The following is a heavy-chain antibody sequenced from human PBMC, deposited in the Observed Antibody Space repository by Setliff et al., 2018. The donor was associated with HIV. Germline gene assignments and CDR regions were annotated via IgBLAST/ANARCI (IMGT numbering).Heavy chain of an antibody. D-gene: IGHD3-10*01. CDR3: ARNRVPSSL. Sequence: SETLSLTCTVSGGSISNYYWSWIRQPPGKTLEWIGYIYYSGGTTYNPSLKSRVTISLDTPKNQFSLKLNSVIAADTAVYYCARNRVPSSLWGQGTLVTVSS. CDR1: GGSISNYY. CDR2: IYYSGGT. J-gene: IGHJ4*02. V-gene: IGHV4-59*01.